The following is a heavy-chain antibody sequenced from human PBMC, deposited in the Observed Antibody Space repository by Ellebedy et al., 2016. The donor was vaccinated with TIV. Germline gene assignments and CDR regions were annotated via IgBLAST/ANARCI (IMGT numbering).Heavy chain of an antibody. CDR2: IIPIFGTA. Sequence: SVKVSXXASGYIFIGYYIHWVRQAPGQGLEWMGGIIPIFGTANYAQKFQGRVTITADESTSTAYMELSSLRSEDTAVYYCATPEGGYSYGYFDYWGQGTLVTVSS. CDR1: GYIFIGYY. D-gene: IGHD5-18*01. CDR3: ATPEGGYSYGYFDY. J-gene: IGHJ4*02. V-gene: IGHV1-69*13.